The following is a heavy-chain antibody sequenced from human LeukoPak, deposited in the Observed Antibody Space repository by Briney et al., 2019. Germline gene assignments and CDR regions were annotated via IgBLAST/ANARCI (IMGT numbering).Heavy chain of an antibody. CDR3: ARRKYCGGDCYGLDTLDT. V-gene: IGHV3-21*01. J-gene: IGHJ3*02. Sequence: GGSLRLSCAASGFTFSDYTINWVRQAPGKGLEWVSSISSTSNYIYHADSLKGRVTISRDNAKNSLYLQMNSLRVEDTAVYYCARRKYCGGDCYGLDTLDTWGQGTMVTVSS. CDR1: GFTFSDYT. D-gene: IGHD2-21*02. CDR2: ISSTSNYI.